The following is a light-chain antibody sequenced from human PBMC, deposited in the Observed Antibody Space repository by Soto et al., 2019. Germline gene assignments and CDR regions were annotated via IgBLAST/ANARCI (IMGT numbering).Light chain of an antibody. CDR2: EVS. CDR1: NSDVGAYDF. J-gene: IGLJ1*01. CDR3: SSHTTSNTRV. Sequence: QSALTQPASVSRSPGQSIAISCTGTNSDVGAYDFVSWYQQHPDKAPKLLIYEVSNRPSGVSDRFSGSKSVNTATLTFSGLHAEDEADYYCSSHTTSNTRVFGTGTKVTVL. V-gene: IGLV2-14*03.